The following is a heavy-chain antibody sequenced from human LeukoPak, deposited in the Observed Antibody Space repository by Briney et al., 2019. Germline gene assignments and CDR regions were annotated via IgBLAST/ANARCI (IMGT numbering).Heavy chain of an antibody. CDR2: IYSSGSI. Sequence: PSETLSLTCTVSGGSISGFYWSWIRQPPGKGLEWIGYIYSSGSINYNPSLKSRVTISVDTSKNQFSLKLSSVTAADTAVFYCARSIAVAGTFDYWGQGTLVTVSS. D-gene: IGHD6-19*01. J-gene: IGHJ4*02. V-gene: IGHV4-4*09. CDR1: GGSISGFY. CDR3: ARSIAVAGTFDY.